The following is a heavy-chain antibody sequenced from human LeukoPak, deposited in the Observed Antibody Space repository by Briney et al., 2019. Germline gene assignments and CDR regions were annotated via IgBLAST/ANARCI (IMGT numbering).Heavy chain of an antibody. Sequence: SETLSLTPTVSVVAIRRSYWRSISQPPGKGLEWIGFIHYSGSSYYNPSLKSRVTISVDTSKNQFSLKLSSVTAADTAVYYCATGGKWNRHDYWGQGTLVTVSS. CDR3: ATGGKWNRHDY. D-gene: IGHD1-20*01. V-gene: IGHV4-59*01. J-gene: IGHJ4*02. CDR2: IHYSGSS. CDR1: VVAIRRSY.